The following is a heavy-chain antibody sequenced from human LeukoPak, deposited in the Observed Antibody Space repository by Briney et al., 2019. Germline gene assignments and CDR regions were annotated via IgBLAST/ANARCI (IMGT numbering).Heavy chain of an antibody. CDR1: GGSISSYY. D-gene: IGHD3-10*01. J-gene: IGHJ4*02. Sequence: LETLSLTCTVSGGSISSYYWSWIRQPPGKGLEWIGYIYDSGSTNYNPSLKSRVTISVDTSKNQFSLKLSSVTAADTAVYYCARGGLTMVRGVILDYWGQGTLVTVSS. CDR2: IYDSGST. V-gene: IGHV4-59*12. CDR3: ARGGLTMVRGVILDY.